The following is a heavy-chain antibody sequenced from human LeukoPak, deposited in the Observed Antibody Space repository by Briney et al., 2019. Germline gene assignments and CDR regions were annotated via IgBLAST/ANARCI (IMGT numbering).Heavy chain of an antibody. CDR3: ARHESSSWPYPFPDWFDP. V-gene: IGHV4-39*01. D-gene: IGHD6-13*01. Sequence: PSETLSLTCTVSGGSISSSSYYWGWIRQPPGKGLEWIGSIYYSGSTYYNPSLKSRVTISVDTSKNQFSLKLSSVTAADTAVYYCARHESSSWPYPFPDWFDPWGQGTLVTVSS. J-gene: IGHJ5*02. CDR1: GGSISSSSYY. CDR2: IYYSGST.